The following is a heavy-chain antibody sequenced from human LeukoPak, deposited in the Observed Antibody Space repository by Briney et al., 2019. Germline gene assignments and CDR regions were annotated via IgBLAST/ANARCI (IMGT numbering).Heavy chain of an antibody. CDR1: GYKFINYW. J-gene: IGHJ4*02. D-gene: IGHD6-6*01. CDR3: ARLSSGAIIPRSHFDY. V-gene: IGHV5-51*01. CDR2: IHPGDSET. Sequence: GESLKISCKASGYKFINYWIGWVRPMPGKGPECLGIIHPGDSETRYSPSFEGQVTISADKSITTAYLHWSSLRASDTAIYFCARLSSGAIIPRSHFDYWGQGTLVTVSS.